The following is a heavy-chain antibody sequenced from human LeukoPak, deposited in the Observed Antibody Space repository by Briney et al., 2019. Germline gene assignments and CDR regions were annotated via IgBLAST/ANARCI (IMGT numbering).Heavy chain of an antibody. D-gene: IGHD3-3*01. CDR3: AAYDFWSGYSFDY. J-gene: IGHJ4*02. CDR1: GFTFSSYG. Sequence: GRSLRLSCAAPGFTFSSYGMHWVRQAPGKGLEWVAVISYDGSNKYYADSVKGRFTISRDNSKNTLYLQMNSLRAEDTAVYYCAAYDFWSGYSFDYWGQGTLVTVSS. V-gene: IGHV3-30*03. CDR2: ISYDGSNK.